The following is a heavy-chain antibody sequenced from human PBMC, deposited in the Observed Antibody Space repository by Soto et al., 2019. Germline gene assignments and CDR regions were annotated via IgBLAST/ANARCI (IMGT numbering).Heavy chain of an antibody. J-gene: IGHJ4*02. CDR3: ARGGPPIDY. V-gene: IGHV1-3*05. D-gene: IGHD3-10*01. CDR1: GYTFTSYA. Sequence: QVQLVQSGAEEKKPGASVKVSCKASGYTFTSYAMHWVRQAPGQRLEWMGWINAGNGNIKYSQKXQGXXTXTRDTSASTAYMELSSLRSEDTAVYYCARGGPPIDYWGQGTLVTVSS. CDR2: INAGNGNI.